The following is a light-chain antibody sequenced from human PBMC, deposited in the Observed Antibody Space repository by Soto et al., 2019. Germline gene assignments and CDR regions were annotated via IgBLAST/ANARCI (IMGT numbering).Light chain of an antibody. CDR2: TAS. V-gene: IGKV1-5*03. CDR1: QSISNC. Sequence: DTQMTQSPSTLSASVGDRVTITCRASQSISNCLAWYQQRPGRAPNLLIHTASTLKSGVPSRFSGSGSGTEFTLTISSLQPDDFATYYCQQYKSYSPTFGQGTTVEIK. J-gene: IGKJ1*01. CDR3: QQYKSYSPT.